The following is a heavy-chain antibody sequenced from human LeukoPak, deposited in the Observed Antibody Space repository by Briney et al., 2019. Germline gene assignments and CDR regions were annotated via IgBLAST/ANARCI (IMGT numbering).Heavy chain of an antibody. CDR1: GFAFNKYG. CDR2: ISAYDGRT. Sequence: ASVKVSCKASGFAFNKYGFSWVRQAPGQGPEWLGWISAYDGRTNYAQNLQGRLTLTTDTSTTTAYMELRSLTSDDTAVYYCARDPSNTVSRNIYFDYWGQGTLVTASS. J-gene: IGHJ4*02. CDR3: ARDPSNTVSRNIYFDY. V-gene: IGHV1-18*01. D-gene: IGHD1-14*01.